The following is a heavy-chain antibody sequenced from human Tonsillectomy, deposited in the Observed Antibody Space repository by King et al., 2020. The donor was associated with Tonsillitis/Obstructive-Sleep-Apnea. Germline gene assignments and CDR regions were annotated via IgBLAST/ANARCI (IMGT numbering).Heavy chain of an antibody. Sequence: VQLVVSGGGLVQPGRSLRLSCTASGFTFGDYAMSWVRQAPGKGLEWVGFIRRKAYGGTTEYAASVKGRFSISRDDSKSIAYLQMNSLKTEDTAVYYCTRDEGGSYRYFDLWGRGTLVTVSS. J-gene: IGHJ2*01. CDR3: TRDEGGSYRYFDL. CDR2: IRRKAYGGTT. D-gene: IGHD1-26*01. CDR1: GFTFGDYA. V-gene: IGHV3-49*04.